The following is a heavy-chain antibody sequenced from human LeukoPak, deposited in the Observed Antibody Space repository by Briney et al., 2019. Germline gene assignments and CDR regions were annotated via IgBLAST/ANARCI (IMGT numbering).Heavy chain of an antibody. CDR3: GLAVTPSFFDY. CDR1: GYTFTSYA. J-gene: IGHJ4*02. V-gene: IGHV1-69*13. Sequence: ASVKVSCKASGYTFTSYAISWVRQAPGQGLEWMGGIIPIFGTANYAQKFQGRVTITADESTSTAYMELSSLRSEDTAVYYCGLAVTPSFFDYWGQGTLVTVSS. CDR2: IIPIFGTA. D-gene: IGHD4-11*01.